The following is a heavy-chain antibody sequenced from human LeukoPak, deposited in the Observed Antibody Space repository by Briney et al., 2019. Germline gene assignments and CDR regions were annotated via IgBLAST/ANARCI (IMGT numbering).Heavy chain of an antibody. D-gene: IGHD5-12*01. CDR1: GFTFSSYA. J-gene: IGHJ4*02. Sequence: GGSLRLSCAASGFTFSSYAMSWVRQAPGKGLEWVSAISGSGGSTYYADSVKGQFTISRDNSKSTLYLQMNSLRAEDTAVYYCAKAVWSGYDSPLYYFDYWGQGTLVTVSS. V-gene: IGHV3-23*01. CDR3: AKAVWSGYDSPLYYFDY. CDR2: ISGSGGST.